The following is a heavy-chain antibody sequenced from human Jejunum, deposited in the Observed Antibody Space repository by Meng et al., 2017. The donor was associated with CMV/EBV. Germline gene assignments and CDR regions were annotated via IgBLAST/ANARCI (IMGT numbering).Heavy chain of an antibody. CDR3: VHRKDYSGNWNGGSADF. CDR1: SRSSSPVG. D-gene: IGHD1-1*01. V-gene: IGHV2-5*02. Sequence: SRSSSPVGVGWIRQPTGKALEWLAFIYWDDDKRYNPSLKNRLTITKDAPRNQVVLTMTNMDPADTATYHCVHRKDYSGNWNGGSADFWGQGALVTVSS. CDR2: IYWDDDK. J-gene: IGHJ4*02.